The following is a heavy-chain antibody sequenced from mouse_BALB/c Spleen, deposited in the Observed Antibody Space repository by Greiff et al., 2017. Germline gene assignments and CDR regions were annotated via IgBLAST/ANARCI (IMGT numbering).Heavy chain of an antibody. CDR2: IDPYYGGT. Sequence: VHVKQSGPELEKPGASVKISCKASGYSFTGYNMNWVKQSNGKSLEWIGNIDPYYGGTSYNQKFKGKATLTVDKSSSTAYMQLKSLTSEDSAVYYCAKFYYDYDDGDYWGQGTSVTVSS. D-gene: IGHD2-4*01. CDR1: GYSFTGYN. V-gene: IGHV1-39*01. CDR3: AKFYYDYDDGDY. J-gene: IGHJ4*01.